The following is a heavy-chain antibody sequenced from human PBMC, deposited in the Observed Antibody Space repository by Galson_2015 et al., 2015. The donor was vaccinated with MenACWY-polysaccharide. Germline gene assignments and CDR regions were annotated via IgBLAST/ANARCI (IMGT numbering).Heavy chain of an antibody. V-gene: IGHV3-48*03. D-gene: IGHD4-11*01. CDR2: ISSSGKSI. Sequence: SLRLSCAVPGFSFSSFQMNWVRQAPGKGLEWVSYISSSGKSIYYGDSVKGRFIISRDNAKNSLYLQMNSLRAEDTAIYYCARDADHDDYPDALGIWGRGTMATVSS. J-gene: IGHJ3*02. CDR1: GFSFSSFQ. CDR3: ARDADHDDYPDALGI.